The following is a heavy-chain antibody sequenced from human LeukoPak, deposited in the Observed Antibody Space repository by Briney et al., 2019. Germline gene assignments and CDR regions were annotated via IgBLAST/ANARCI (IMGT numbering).Heavy chain of an antibody. CDR2: IDPSATSI. Sequence: GGSLRLSCTASGFNFSGYYMTWIRQAPGKGLEWVSYIDPSATSIYYADSIEGRFTISRDNTGNSLYLQMNSLSAEDTAVYYCARSKGYNYDAPYYYYYYMDVWGKGTTVTVSS. D-gene: IGHD5-18*01. CDR3: ARSKGYNYDAPYYYYYYMDV. CDR1: GFNFSGYY. J-gene: IGHJ6*03. V-gene: IGHV3-11*01.